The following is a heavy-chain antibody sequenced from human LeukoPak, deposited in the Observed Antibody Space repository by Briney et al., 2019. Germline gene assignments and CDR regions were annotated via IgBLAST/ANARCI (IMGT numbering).Heavy chain of an antibody. CDR1: GGSFSGYY. Sequence: SETLSLTCAVYGGSFSGYYWSWIRQPPGKGLEWIGEINHSGSTNYNPSLKSRVTISVDTSKNQFSLKLSSVTAADTAVYYCAKDGGVRGPDYYYYMDVWGKGTTVTISS. V-gene: IGHV4-34*01. D-gene: IGHD3-10*01. J-gene: IGHJ6*03. CDR2: INHSGST. CDR3: AKDGGVRGPDYYYYMDV.